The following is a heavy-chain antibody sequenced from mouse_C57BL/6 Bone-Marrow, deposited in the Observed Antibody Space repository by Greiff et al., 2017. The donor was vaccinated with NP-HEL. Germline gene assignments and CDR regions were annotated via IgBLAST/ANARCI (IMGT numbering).Heavy chain of an antibody. Sequence: EVKLVESGGGLVQPKGSLKLSCAASGFSFNTYAMNWVRQAPGKGLEWVARIRSKSNNYATYYADSVKDRFTISRDDSESMLYLQMNNLKTEDTAMYYCVGTVVAPYWYFDVWGTGTTVTVSS. CDR2: IRSKSNNYAT. D-gene: IGHD1-1*01. CDR1: GFSFNTYA. CDR3: VGTVVAPYWYFDV. V-gene: IGHV10-1*01. J-gene: IGHJ1*03.